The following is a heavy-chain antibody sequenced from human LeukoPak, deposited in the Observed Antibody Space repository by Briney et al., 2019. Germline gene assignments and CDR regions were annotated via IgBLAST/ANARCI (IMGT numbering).Heavy chain of an antibody. CDR2: ISSRSSTI. D-gene: IGHD3-10*01. V-gene: IGHV3-48*01. J-gene: IGHJ6*03. CDR1: GFTFSSYS. CDR3: AREGMIRGWDYYYMDV. Sequence: GGSLRLSCAAAGFTFSSYSMNWVRRAPGKGLEWVAYISSRSSTIYYADSVKGRFTISRDNAKNSLYLQMNSLRAEDTAVYYCAREGMIRGWDYYYMDVWGKGTTVTVSS.